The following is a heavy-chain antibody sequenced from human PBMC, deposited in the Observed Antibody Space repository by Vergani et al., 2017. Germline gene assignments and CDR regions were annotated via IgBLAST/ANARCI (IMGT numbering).Heavy chain of an antibody. J-gene: IGHJ6*02. D-gene: IGHD2/OR15-2a*01. Sequence: QVQLVESGGGLVKPGGSLRLSCAASGFTFSDHYMSWVRQAPGKGLEWISYMSSGDSIYYADSVKGRFTISRDNAKNSLYLQMNSLRAEDTAVYYCARDHEDNIRVHYYGMDVWGQGTTVTVSS. CDR1: GFTFSDHY. CDR3: ARDHEDNIRVHYYGMDV. CDR2: MSSGDSI. V-gene: IGHV3-11*04.